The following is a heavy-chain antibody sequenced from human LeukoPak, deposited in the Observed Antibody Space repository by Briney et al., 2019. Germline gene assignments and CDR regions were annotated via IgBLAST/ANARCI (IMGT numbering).Heavy chain of an antibody. CDR2: ISSLSNYI. D-gene: IGHD1-26*01. V-gene: IGHV3-21*01. CDR1: RFTFTNYS. CDR3: ARGRREGDY. Sequence: GGSLRLSCAASRFTFTNYSMNWVRQAPGKGLEWVSSISSLSNYIYYADSVKGRFTISRDNAKNTLYLQMNSLRAEDTAVYYCARGRREGDYWGQGTLVTVSS. J-gene: IGHJ4*02.